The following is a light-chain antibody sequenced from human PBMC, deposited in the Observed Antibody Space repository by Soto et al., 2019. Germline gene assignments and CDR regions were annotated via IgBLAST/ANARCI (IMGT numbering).Light chain of an antibody. V-gene: IGLV7-46*01. CDR3: LLSYSGPL. Sequence: QAVVTQEPSLTVSPGGTVTLTCGSSTGAVSSGHYPYWFQQKPGQAPRTLIYDTSNKHSWTPARFSGSLLWGKAALTLSGAQPEDEAEYYCLLSYSGPLFGGGTKLTVL. J-gene: IGLJ2*01. CDR1: TGAVSSGHY. CDR2: DTS.